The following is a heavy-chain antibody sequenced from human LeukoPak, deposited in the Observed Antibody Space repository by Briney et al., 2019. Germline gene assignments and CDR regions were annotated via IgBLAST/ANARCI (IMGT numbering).Heavy chain of an antibody. J-gene: IGHJ4*02. CDR3: ATSYCGGDCYSYYFDY. D-gene: IGHD2-21*01. Sequence: GGSLRLSCAASGFTFSSYAMHWVRQAPGKGLEWVAVISYDGSNKYYADSVKGRFTISRDNSKNTLYLQMNSLRAEDTAVYYCATSYCGGDCYSYYFDYWGQGTLVTVSS. V-gene: IGHV3-30-3*01. CDR2: ISYDGSNK. CDR1: GFTFSSYA.